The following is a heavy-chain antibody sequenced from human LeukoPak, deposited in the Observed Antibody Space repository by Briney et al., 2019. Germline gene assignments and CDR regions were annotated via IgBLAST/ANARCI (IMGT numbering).Heavy chain of an antibody. CDR2: MNPNSGNT. CDR3: ARASYYDFWSGYYSFYMDV. D-gene: IGHD3-3*01. Sequence: ASVKVSCKASGYTFTSYDINWVRQATGQGLERMGWMNPNSGNTGYAQKFQGRVTMTRNTSISTAYMELSSLRSEDTAVYYCARASYYDFWSGYYSFYMDVWGKGTTVTVSS. CDR1: GYTFTSYD. J-gene: IGHJ6*03. V-gene: IGHV1-8*01.